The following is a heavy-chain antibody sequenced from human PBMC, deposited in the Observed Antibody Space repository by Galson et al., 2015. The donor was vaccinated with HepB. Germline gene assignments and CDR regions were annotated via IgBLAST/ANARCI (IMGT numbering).Heavy chain of an antibody. CDR3: ARDEGIAVPGTEDF. CDR2: ISGYNGNT. V-gene: IGHV1-18*04. J-gene: IGHJ4*01. CDR1: GYTFTSYG. Sequence: SVKVSCKASGYTFTSYGISWVRQAPGQGLEWMGWISGYNGNTNYAQKFQGRATMTTGTSTSTVYMELRSLKSDDTAVCYWARDEGIAVPGTEDFWGQGTLVTVSS. D-gene: IGHD6-19*01.